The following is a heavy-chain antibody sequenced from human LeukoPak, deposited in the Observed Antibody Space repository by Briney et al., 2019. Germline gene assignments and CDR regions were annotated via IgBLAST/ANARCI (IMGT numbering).Heavy chain of an antibody. J-gene: IGHJ2*01. D-gene: IGHD6-13*01. CDR3: AKDRRQQLVLWYFDL. V-gene: IGHV3-23*01. Sequence: PGGSLRLSCAASGFTFSSYAMSWVRQAPGKGLEWVSAISGSGGSTYYADSVKGRFTISRDNSKNTLYLQMNSLRAEDTAVYYCAKDRRQQLVLWYFDLWGRGTLVTVSS. CDR1: GFTFSSYA. CDR2: ISGSGGST.